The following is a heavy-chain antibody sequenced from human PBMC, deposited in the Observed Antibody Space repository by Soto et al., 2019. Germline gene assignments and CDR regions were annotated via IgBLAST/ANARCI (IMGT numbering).Heavy chain of an antibody. V-gene: IGHV4-59*01. J-gene: IGHJ4*01. CDR2: IYYTGST. D-gene: IGHD2-15*01. Sequence: SETLSLTCTVFGDSMDSFYWNWIRQPPGKGLEWIGNIYYTGSTIYNPSLKSRVSISIDTSKNQFSLQLSSVTAADTAIYYCARDATLRHWGHGTPVTVSS. CDR1: GDSMDSFY. CDR3: ARDATLRH.